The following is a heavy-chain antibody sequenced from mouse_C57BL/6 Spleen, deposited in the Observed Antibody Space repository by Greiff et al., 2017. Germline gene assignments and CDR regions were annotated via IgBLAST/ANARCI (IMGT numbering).Heavy chain of an antibody. V-gene: IGHV1-52*01. D-gene: IGHD1-1*01. CDR3: ARLGTTVAAMDY. CDR1: GYTFTSYW. Sequence: VQLQQPGAELVRPGSSVKLSCKASGYTFTSYWMHWVKQRPIQGLEGIGNIDPSDSETHYNQKFKDKATLTVDKSSSTAYMQLSSLTSEDSAVYYCARLGTTVAAMDYWGQGTSVTVSS. CDR2: IDPSDSET. J-gene: IGHJ4*01.